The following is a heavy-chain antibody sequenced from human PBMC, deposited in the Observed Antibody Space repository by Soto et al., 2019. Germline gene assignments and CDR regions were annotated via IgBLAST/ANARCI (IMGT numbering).Heavy chain of an antibody. CDR2: IIPIFGTA. J-gene: IGHJ6*02. CDR3: AIKTGGEPHYYYGMDV. D-gene: IGHD3-16*01. Sequence: QVQLVQSGAEVKKPGSSVKVSCKASGGTFSSYAISWVRQAPGQGLEWMGGIIPIFGTANYAQKFQGRVTITADESTSTAYMELSSMRTEDTAVYYCAIKTGGEPHYYYGMDVWGQGTTVTVSS. V-gene: IGHV1-69*01. CDR1: GGTFSSYA.